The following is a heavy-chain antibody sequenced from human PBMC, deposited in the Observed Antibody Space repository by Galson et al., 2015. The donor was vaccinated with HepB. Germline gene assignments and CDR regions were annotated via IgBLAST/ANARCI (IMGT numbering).Heavy chain of an antibody. CDR3: TRLRTGAWFDP. Sequence: SLRLSCAASGFTVSSNYMSWVRQAPGKGLEWVGRIRSKANSYATAYAASVKGRFTISRDDSKNTAYLQMNSLKTEDTAVYYCTRLRTGAWFDPWGQGTLVTVSS. CDR1: GFTVSSNY. D-gene: IGHD1-14*01. J-gene: IGHJ5*02. V-gene: IGHV3-73*01. CDR2: IRSKANSYAT.